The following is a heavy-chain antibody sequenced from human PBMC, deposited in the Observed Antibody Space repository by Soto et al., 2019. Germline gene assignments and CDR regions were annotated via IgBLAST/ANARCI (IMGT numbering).Heavy chain of an antibody. V-gene: IGHV4-39*01. CDR3: ARHPSDTVVVPAALWELLKGPDFSAFDI. Sequence: PSETLSLTCTVSGGSISSSSYYWGWIRQPPGKGLEWIGSIYYSGSTYYNPSLKSRVTISVDTSKNQFSLKLSSVTAADTAVYYCARHPSDTVVVPAALWELLKGPDFSAFDIWGQGTMVTVSS. CDR2: IYYSGST. J-gene: IGHJ3*02. D-gene: IGHD2-2*01. CDR1: GGSISSSSYY.